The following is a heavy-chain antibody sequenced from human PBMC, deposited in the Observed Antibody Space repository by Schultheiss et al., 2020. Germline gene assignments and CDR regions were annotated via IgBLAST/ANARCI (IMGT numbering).Heavy chain of an antibody. CDR1: GGSISSSSYY. CDR3: ARARKTIFGVVTNLDF. D-gene: IGHD3-3*02. J-gene: IGHJ4*02. Sequence: SETLSLTCTVSGGSISSSSYYWGWIRQPPGQGLEWIGQIDHSGTTKYNPSLESRVTILIDTSNDQFSLRLTSVTAADTAVYYCARARKTIFGVVTNLDFWGQGTLVTRLL. V-gene: IGHV4-39*07. CDR2: IDHSGTT.